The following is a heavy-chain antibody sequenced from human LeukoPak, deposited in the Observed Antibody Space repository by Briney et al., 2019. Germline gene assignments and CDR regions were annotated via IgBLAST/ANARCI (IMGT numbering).Heavy chain of an antibody. D-gene: IGHD5-24*01. CDR3: ARDPNDGYNLARYFDY. J-gene: IGHJ4*02. Sequence: GGSLRLSCAASGFTFSSYWMTWIRQAPGKGLEWVSSISSSSSYIYYADSVKGRFTISRDNAKKSLYLQMNSLRAEDTAVYYCARDPNDGYNLARYFDYWGQGTLVTVSS. V-gene: IGHV3-21*01. CDR2: ISSSSSYI. CDR1: GFTFSSYW.